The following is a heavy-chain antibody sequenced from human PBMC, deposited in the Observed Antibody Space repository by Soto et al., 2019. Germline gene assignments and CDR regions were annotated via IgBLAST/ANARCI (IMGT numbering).Heavy chain of an antibody. CDR2: IYPGDSNT. Sequence: PVESMKISSKASAFSSTRHSIGWVLQMPGEGLEWMGIIYPGDSNTRYSPSFQGQVTISADKSISTAYLQWSSLKASDTAMYYCARRIDGFTPHFDYWGQGTLVTVSS. D-gene: IGHD2-15*01. CDR1: AFSSTRHS. CDR3: ARRIDGFTPHFDY. V-gene: IGHV5-51*01. J-gene: IGHJ4*02.